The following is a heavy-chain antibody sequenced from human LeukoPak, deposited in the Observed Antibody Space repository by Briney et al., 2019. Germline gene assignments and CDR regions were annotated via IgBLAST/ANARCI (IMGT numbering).Heavy chain of an antibody. Sequence: PSETLSLTCAVYGGSFSGYYWSWIRQPPGKGLEWIGEINHSGSTNYNPSLKSRVTISVDTSKNQFSLRLTSVTAADTAVYYCARGHLLRYFDSRRAHFDYWGQGTLVTVSS. CDR1: GGSFSGYY. D-gene: IGHD3-9*01. J-gene: IGHJ4*02. V-gene: IGHV4-34*01. CDR3: ARGHLLRYFDSRRAHFDY. CDR2: INHSGST.